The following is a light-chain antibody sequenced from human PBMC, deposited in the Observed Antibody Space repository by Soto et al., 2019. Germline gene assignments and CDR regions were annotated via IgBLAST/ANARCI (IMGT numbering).Light chain of an antibody. V-gene: IGKV3-15*01. J-gene: IGKJ5*01. CDR2: GAS. Sequence: EVVMTQSPATLSASPGDGATLSCWASQRLSGNLAWYQQKPGQAPRLLIYGASTRATGIPARFSGSGSGTEFTLTISSLQSEDFAVYYCQQYNNWPPITFGQGTRLEIK. CDR3: QQYNNWPPIT. CDR1: QRLSGN.